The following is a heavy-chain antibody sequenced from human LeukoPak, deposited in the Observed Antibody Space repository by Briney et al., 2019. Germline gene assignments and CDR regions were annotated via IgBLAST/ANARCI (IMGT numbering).Heavy chain of an antibody. CDR1: GGTFSSYA. V-gene: IGHV1-18*01. D-gene: IGHD3-10*01. Sequence: GASVKVSCKASGGTFSSYAISWVRQAPGQGLEWVGWISAYNGNTNYAQKLQGRVTMTTDTSTSTAYMELRSLRSDDTAVYYCARDGSGSYRAIDYWGQEPWSPSPQ. CDR3: ARDGSGSYRAIDY. J-gene: IGHJ4*01. CDR2: ISAYNGNT.